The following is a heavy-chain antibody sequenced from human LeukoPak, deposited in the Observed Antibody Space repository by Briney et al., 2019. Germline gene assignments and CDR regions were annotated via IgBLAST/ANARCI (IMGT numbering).Heavy chain of an antibody. V-gene: IGHV1-24*01. CDR2: FDPEDGET. Sequence: ASVKVSCKASGGTFSSYAISWVRQAPGQGLEWMGGFDPEDGETIYAQKFQGRVTMTEDTSTDTAYMELSSLRSEDTAVYYCATGGGVFGVAVFDYWGQGTLVTVSS. D-gene: IGHD3-3*01. CDR1: GGTFSSYA. CDR3: ATGGGVFGVAVFDY. J-gene: IGHJ4*02.